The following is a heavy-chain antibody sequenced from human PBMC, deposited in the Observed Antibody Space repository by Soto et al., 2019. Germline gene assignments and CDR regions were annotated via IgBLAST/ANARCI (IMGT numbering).Heavy chain of an antibody. J-gene: IGHJ6*02. CDR3: AKGMRDILTGYQFGMDV. V-gene: IGHV3-30*18. CDR1: GFIFNIYH. CDR2: ISNDGSKK. Sequence: PGGSLRLSCAASGFIFNIYHMHWVRQAPGKGLEWVAFISNDGSKKYHGDSVKGRFTISRDKSKNTLYLQMSSLRGDDTAVYYCAKGMRDILTGYQFGMDVWGQGTTVTVSS. D-gene: IGHD3-9*01.